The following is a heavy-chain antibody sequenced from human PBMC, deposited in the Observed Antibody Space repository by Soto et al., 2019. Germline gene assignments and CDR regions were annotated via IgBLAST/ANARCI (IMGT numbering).Heavy chain of an antibody. D-gene: IGHD2-21*02. V-gene: IGHV1-3*05. CDR1: GYTFTSYA. CDR2: INAGNGNT. CDR3: ARSIVVVTALDY. Sequence: QVQLVQSGAEEKKPGASVKVSCKASGYTFTSYAMHWVRQAPGQRLEWMGWINAGNGNTKYSQKFQGRGTITSDTTASTAYMELSSLRSEDTAVYYCARSIVVVTALDYWGQGTLVTVSS. J-gene: IGHJ4*02.